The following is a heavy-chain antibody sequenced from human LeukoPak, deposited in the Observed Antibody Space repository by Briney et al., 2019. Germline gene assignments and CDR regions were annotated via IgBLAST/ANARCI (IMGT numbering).Heavy chain of an antibody. D-gene: IGHD5-12*01. Sequence: SETLSLTCTVSGGSISSYYWSWIRQPAGKGLEWIGRIYTSGSTNYNPSLKSRVTMSVDTSKSQFSLKLSSVTAADTAVYYCARVLRGYLTRHYYYGMDVWGQGTTVTVSS. CDR2: IYTSGST. CDR3: ARVLRGYLTRHYYYGMDV. CDR1: GGSISSYY. V-gene: IGHV4-4*07. J-gene: IGHJ6*02.